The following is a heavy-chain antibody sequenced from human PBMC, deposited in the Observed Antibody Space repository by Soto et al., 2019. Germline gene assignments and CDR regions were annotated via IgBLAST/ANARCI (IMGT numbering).Heavy chain of an antibody. CDR1: GFTFISYG. CDR2: MSYDGRDK. CDR3: AKARSGSWPEGYYFDN. D-gene: IGHD2-15*01. J-gene: IGHJ4*02. Sequence: QVQLVESGGGVVQPGRSLRLSCAAAGFTFISYGMHWVRQAPGKGLEWLAVMSYDGRDKYYEDSVRGRFTISRDNSKNTVYLQLNSLRVEDTAVYYCAKARSGSWPEGYYFDNWGQGTLGTVSS. V-gene: IGHV3-30*18.